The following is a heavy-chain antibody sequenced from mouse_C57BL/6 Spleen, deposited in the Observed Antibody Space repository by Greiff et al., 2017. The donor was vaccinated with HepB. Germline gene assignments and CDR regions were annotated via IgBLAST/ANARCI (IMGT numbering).Heavy chain of an antibody. Sequence: VQLQQPGTELVKPGASVKLSCKASGYTFTSYWMHWVKQRPGQGLEWIGNINPSNGGTNYNEKFKSKATLTVDKSSSTAYMQLSSLTSEDSAVYYCARSDGITTVVATSVDVWGTGTTVTVSS. CDR2: INPSNGGT. V-gene: IGHV1-53*01. J-gene: IGHJ1*03. CDR3: ARSDGITTVVATSVDV. CDR1: GYTFTSYW. D-gene: IGHD1-1*01.